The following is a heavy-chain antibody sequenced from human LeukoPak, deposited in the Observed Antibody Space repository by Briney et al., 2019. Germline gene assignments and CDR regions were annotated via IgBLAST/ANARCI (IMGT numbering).Heavy chain of an antibody. Sequence: ASVKVSCKASGYTFTSYDINWVRQATGQGLEWMGWMNPNSGNTGYAQKFQGRVTMTRNTSISTAYMELSSLRSEDTAVYYCASRISSGYWVYFDYWGQGTLVTVSS. D-gene: IGHD3-22*01. CDR2: MNPNSGNT. J-gene: IGHJ4*02. CDR1: GYTFTSYD. V-gene: IGHV1-8*01. CDR3: ASRISSGYWVYFDY.